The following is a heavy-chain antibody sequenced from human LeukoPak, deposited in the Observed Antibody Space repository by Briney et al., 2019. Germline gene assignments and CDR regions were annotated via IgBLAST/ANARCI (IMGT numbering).Heavy chain of an antibody. J-gene: IGHJ4*02. D-gene: IGHD6-13*01. Sequence: GGSWRIYCAASGFTFGSYEMNWGCQAQGKGMEWVSYIGTIISTTYYADSVKGRFTVSRDDAKSSLYLQMSSLRAEDTAVYYCARNVYDLRGQYLVPGFDYWGQGTLVTVAS. CDR1: GFTFGSYE. CDR2: IGTIISTT. V-gene: IGHV3-48*03. CDR3: ARNVYDLRGQYLVPGFDY.